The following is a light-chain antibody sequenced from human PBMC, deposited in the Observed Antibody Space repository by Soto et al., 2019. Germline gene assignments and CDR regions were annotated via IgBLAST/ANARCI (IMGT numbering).Light chain of an antibody. CDR3: QQSYSTPPIT. Sequence: DIQMTQSPSSLSASVGDRVTITCRASQSSSSYLNWYQQKPGKAPKLLIYAASSLQSGVPSRFSGSGSGTDFTLTISSLQPEDFATYYCQQSYSTPPITCGQGTRLEIK. V-gene: IGKV1-39*01. J-gene: IGKJ5*01. CDR1: QSSSSY. CDR2: AAS.